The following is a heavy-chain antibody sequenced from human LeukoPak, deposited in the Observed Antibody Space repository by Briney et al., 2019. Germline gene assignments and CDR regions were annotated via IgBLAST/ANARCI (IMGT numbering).Heavy chain of an antibody. CDR2: ISGTSSYI. V-gene: IGHV3-21*01. CDR3: ARGTTVTPFDY. D-gene: IGHD4-17*01. CDR1: GFTFSSYS. J-gene: IGHJ4*02. Sequence: GGSLRLSCAASGFTFSSYSMNWVRQAPGKGLEWVSSISGTSSYIFYADSVKGRFTTSRDNAMNSLYLQMNSLRAEDTAVYYCARGTTVTPFDYWGQGTLVTVSS.